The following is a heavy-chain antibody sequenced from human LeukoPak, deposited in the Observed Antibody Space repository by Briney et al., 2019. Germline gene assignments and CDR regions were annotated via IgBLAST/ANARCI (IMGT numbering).Heavy chain of an antibody. CDR1: GFTVSSNY. V-gene: IGHV3-53*01. CDR2: IYSGGST. D-gene: IGHD6-13*01. Sequence: GGSLRLSCAASGFTVSSNYMSWVRQAPGKGLDWVSVIYSGGSTYYADSVKGRFTISRDNSKNTLYLQMNSLRAEDTAVYYCARGGRKYSSSWYVDYWGQGTLVTVSS. J-gene: IGHJ4*02. CDR3: ARGGRKYSSSWYVDY.